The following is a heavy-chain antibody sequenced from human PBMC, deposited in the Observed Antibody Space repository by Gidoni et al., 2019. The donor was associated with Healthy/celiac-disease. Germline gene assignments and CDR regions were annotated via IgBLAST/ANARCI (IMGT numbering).Heavy chain of an antibody. Sequence: QVQLQQSGAGLLKPSETLSLTCAVYGGSFSGSYWSWIRQPPGKGLEWIGEINHSGSTNYNPSLKSRVTISVDTSKNQFSMKLSSVTAADTAVYYCARTPKYSSGWYRGWCDPWGQGNLVTVSS. CDR3: ARTPKYSSGWYRGWCDP. D-gene: IGHD6-19*01. CDR2: INHSGST. J-gene: IGHJ5*02. CDR1: GGSFSGSY. V-gene: IGHV4-34*01.